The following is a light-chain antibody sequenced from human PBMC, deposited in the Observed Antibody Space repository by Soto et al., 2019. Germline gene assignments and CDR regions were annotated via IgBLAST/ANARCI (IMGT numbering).Light chain of an antibody. CDR3: SSYTRGSTWV. J-gene: IGLJ3*02. CDR2: EVS. Sequence: QSVLTQPASVSGSPGQSITISCTGTSSDVGVYNYVSWYQQHPGKAPKLMIYEVSNRPSGVSNRFSGSKSDNTASLTISGLQAEDEADYYCSSYTRGSTWVFGGGTKLTVL. CDR1: SSDVGVYNY. V-gene: IGLV2-14*01.